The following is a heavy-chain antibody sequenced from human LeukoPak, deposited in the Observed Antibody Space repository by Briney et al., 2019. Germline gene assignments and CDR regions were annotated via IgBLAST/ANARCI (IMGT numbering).Heavy chain of an antibody. J-gene: IGHJ4*02. CDR3: ARGRWGDY. CDR1: GGSISSSY. D-gene: IGHD3-16*01. CDR2: IYYTGST. V-gene: IGHV4-59*01. Sequence: SETLSLTCTVSGGSISSSYWSWIRQPPGKGLEWIGYIYYTGSTRYNPSLKSRVTISVDTSKNQFSLKLSSVTASDTAVYYCARGRWGDYWGQGTLVTVSS.